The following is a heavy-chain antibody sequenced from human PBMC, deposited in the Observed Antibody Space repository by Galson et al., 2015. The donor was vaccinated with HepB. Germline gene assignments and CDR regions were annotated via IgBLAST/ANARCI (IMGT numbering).Heavy chain of an antibody. CDR1: GFTFINYG. D-gene: IGHD2-15*01. V-gene: IGHV3-30*18. J-gene: IGHJ4*02. CDR2: ISYDGNNE. CDR3: AKDWGPKDIIEVVTTTHLAPDY. Sequence: SLRLSCAASGFTFINYGMHWVRQAPGKGLEWVAVISYDGNNEYYADSVKGRFTISRDHSKNTVYLQMNSLKAEDTAVYYCAKDWGPKDIIEVVTTTHLAPDYWGQGTLVTVSS.